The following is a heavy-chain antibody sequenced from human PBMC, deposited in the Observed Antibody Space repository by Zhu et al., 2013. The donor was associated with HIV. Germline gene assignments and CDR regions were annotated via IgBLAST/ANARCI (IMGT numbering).Heavy chain of an antibody. CDR2: IGTAGDT. CDR3: AKSLAKGDGSGSYDFDY. J-gene: IGHJ4*02. V-gene: IGHV3-13*01. CDR1: GFTFSSYD. Sequence: VQLVESGGGLVQPGGSLRLSCAASGFTFSSYDMHWVRQATGKGLEWVSAIGTAGDTYYPGSVKGRFTISRENAKNSLYLQMNSLRAGDTAVYYCAKSLAKGDGSGSYDFDYWGQGTLVTVSS. D-gene: IGHD3-10*01.